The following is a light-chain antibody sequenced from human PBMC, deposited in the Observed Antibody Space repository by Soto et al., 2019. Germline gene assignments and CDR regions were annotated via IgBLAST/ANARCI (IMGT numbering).Light chain of an antibody. J-gene: IGKJ5*01. CDR3: QQYNNWPPFT. Sequence: IVMTQSPATLSVSPGARATLSCRASQSVSRNLAWYQQKPGQAPRLLIYHASARATGIPARFTGSGSGTEFTLTISSLQYEDFAVYYCQQYNNWPPFTFGQGTRLEIK. V-gene: IGKV3D-15*01. CDR2: HAS. CDR1: QSVSRN.